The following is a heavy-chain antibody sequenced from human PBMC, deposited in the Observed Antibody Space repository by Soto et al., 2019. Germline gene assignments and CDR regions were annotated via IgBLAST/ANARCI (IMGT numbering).Heavy chain of an antibody. CDR2: IIPIYGTP. CDR3: ARDRPTSSIRARDYYYAMDV. CDR1: GGTSRNYV. V-gene: IGHV1-69*05. J-gene: IGHJ6*02. D-gene: IGHD6-6*01. Sequence: GASVKVSCKDSGGTSRNYVISWVRQAPGQGLEWMGGIIPIYGTPTYAQKLQGRVTMTTDKSTTTAYMELRSLRSEDTAVYYCARDRPTSSIRARDYYYAMDVWGQGTTVTVSS.